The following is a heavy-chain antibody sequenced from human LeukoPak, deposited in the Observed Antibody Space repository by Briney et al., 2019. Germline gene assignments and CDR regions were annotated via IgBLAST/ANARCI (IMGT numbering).Heavy chain of an antibody. CDR1: GYTFTSYD. D-gene: IGHD3-10*01. CDR2: MNPNSGNT. V-gene: IGHV1-8*01. CDR3: ARAQAGYGSGGSHGYGMDV. J-gene: IGHJ6*02. Sequence: ASVMLSCNASGYTFTSYDINWVRHATGQGLEWMGWMNPNSGNTVYAHKFQGRVTMSRSTSISTAYRELSSLRSEDTAVYYCARAQAGYGSGGSHGYGMDVRGQGTTVTVSS.